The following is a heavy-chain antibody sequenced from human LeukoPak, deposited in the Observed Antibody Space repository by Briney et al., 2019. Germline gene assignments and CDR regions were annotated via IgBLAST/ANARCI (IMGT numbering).Heavy chain of an antibody. J-gene: IGHJ5*02. CDR3: ARGGTASFDP. D-gene: IGHD1-1*01. Sequence: GGSLRLSCEASEFTFSNYWMHWVRHAPGKGLVWVSRIDNDGTGTTYADSVKGRFTISRDNAKNTLYLQMNNLRAEDTAVYYCARGGTASFDPWGQGTLVTVSS. V-gene: IGHV3-74*01. CDR2: IDNDGTGT. CDR1: EFTFSNYW.